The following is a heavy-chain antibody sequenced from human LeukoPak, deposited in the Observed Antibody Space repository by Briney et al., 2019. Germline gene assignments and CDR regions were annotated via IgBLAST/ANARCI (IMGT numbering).Heavy chain of an antibody. D-gene: IGHD3-10*01. CDR3: AKGHILLWFVA. V-gene: IGHV3-23*01. Sequence: GGSLRLSCAASGFTFSSYSMSWVRQAPGKGLEWVSAISGSGGSTYYADSVKGRFTISRDNSKNTLYLQMNSLRAEDTAVYYCAKGHILLWFVAWGQGTLVTVSS. CDR2: ISGSGGST. CDR1: GFTFSSYS. J-gene: IGHJ5*02.